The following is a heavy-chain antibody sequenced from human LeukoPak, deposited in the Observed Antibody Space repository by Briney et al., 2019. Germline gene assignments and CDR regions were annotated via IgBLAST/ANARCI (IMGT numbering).Heavy chain of an antibody. CDR2: MNPNSGNT. D-gene: IGHD1-26*01. CDR1: GYTFTSYD. Sequence: ASVKVSCKASGYTFTSYDINWVRQATGQGLKWMGWMNPNSGNTGYAQKFQGRVTMTRDTSTSTVYMELSSLRSEDTAVYYCARDRRIVGATVFDYWGQGTLVTVSS. V-gene: IGHV1-8*01. CDR3: ARDRRIVGATVFDY. J-gene: IGHJ4*02.